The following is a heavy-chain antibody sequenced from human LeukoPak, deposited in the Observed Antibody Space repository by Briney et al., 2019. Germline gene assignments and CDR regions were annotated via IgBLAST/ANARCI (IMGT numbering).Heavy chain of an antibody. V-gene: IGHV3-7*01. D-gene: IGHD3-3*01. Sequence: PGGSLRLSCITSGFNFRGYNMAWVRQAPAKGLEWLSTTTRDGSGKEYVDSVRGRFTIYRDNAKNSIYLQMNHLRAEDTAVYFCVTEFWYRFDYWGQGLLVTVSS. CDR2: TTRDGSGK. CDR1: GFNFRGYN. J-gene: IGHJ4*02. CDR3: VTEFWYRFDY.